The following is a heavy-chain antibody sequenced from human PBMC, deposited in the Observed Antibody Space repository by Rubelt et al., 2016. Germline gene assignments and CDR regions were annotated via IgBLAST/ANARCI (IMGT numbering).Heavy chain of an antibody. J-gene: IGHJ4*02. CDR3: ARRDSSGLTGY. D-gene: IGHD3-22*01. V-gene: IGHV1-18*01. CDR2: ISAYNGNT. CDR1: GYTFTSYG. Sequence: QVQLVQSGAEVKKPGASVEVSCKASGYTFTSYGISWVRQAPGQGLEWMGWISAYNGNTNYAQKLPGRVTMTTDTYTSKAYMGLGSLRCDDTAVYYCARRDSSGLTGYWGQGTLVTVSS.